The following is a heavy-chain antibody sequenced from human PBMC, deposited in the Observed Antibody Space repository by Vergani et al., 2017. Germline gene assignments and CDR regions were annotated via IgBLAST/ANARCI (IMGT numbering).Heavy chain of an antibody. CDR2: IVVGSGNT. CDR1: GFTFTSSA. Sequence: HMQLVQSGPEVKKPGTSVKVSCKTSGFTFTSSAVQWVRQARGQRLEWIGRIVVGSGNTNYAQKFQERVTITRDMSTTTAYMELSSLRSEDTAVYYCAAPMVLYSSSWYQVDHWGQGTLVTVSS. V-gene: IGHV1-58*01. J-gene: IGHJ4*02. D-gene: IGHD6-13*01. CDR3: AAPMVLYSSSWYQVDH.